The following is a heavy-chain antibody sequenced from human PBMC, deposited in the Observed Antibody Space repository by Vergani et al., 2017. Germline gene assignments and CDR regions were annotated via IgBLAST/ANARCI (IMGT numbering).Heavy chain of an antibody. CDR1: GGTFSSYT. CDR2: IIPILGIA. CDR3: AGRRDGYIYYAFDI. V-gene: IGHV1-69*02. D-gene: IGHD5-24*01. J-gene: IGHJ3*02. Sequence: QVQLVQSGAEVKKPGSSVKVSCKASGGTFSSYTISWVRQAPGQGLEWMGRIIPILGIANYAQKFQGRVTITADKCTSTAYMELSSLRSEDTAVYYCAGRRDGYIYYAFDIWGQGTMVTVSS.